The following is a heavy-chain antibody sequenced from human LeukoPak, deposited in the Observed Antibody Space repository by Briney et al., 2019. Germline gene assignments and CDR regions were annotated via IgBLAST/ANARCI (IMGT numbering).Heavy chain of an antibody. Sequence: SETLSLTCSVSAGSITSYYWSWIRQPPGKGLEWIGYIYYSGSTKYNSSLKSRVTISVDTSKNQFSLKLNSVTAADTAVYYCARHRQVVVVPAAYWFDPWGQGTLVTVSS. CDR1: AGSITSYY. D-gene: IGHD2-2*01. V-gene: IGHV4-59*08. J-gene: IGHJ5*02. CDR2: IYYSGST. CDR3: ARHRQVVVVPAAYWFDP.